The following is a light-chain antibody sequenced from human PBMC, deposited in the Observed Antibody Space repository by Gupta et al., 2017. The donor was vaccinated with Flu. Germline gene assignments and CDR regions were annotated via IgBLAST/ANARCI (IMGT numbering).Light chain of an antibody. CDR2: YNN. J-gene: IGLJ1*01. V-gene: IGLV1-51*01. CDR1: SSNIGNNY. Sequence: QSLLTQPPSMSAAPGQKVTISCSGSSSNIGNNYVSWHQQIPGTAPKLLSYYNNKRPSGIPDRFSASQSGNSATLAITGLQTGDEADYYCATWDSSLNTFVFATATKLTVL. CDR3: ATWDSSLNTFV.